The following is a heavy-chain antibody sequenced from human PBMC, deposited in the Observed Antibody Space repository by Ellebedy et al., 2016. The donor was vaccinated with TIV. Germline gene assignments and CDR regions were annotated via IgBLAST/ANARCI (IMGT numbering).Heavy chain of an antibody. Sequence: AASVKVSCKASGYTFTSYAMHWVRQAPGQRLEWMGWINAGNGNTKYSQKFQGRVTITRDTSASTVYMELSSLRSEDTAVYYCAREVVQWLAFDYWGQGTLVTVPS. V-gene: IGHV1-3*01. J-gene: IGHJ4*02. CDR1: GYTFTSYA. CDR3: AREVVQWLAFDY. D-gene: IGHD6-19*01. CDR2: INAGNGNT.